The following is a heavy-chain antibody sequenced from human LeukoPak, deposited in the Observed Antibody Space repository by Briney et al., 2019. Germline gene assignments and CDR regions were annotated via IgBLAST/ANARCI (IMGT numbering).Heavy chain of an antibody. J-gene: IGHJ4*02. D-gene: IGHD1-1*01. CDR3: ARITEWNDFDY. CDR2: IYYSGST. V-gene: IGHV4-59*01. CDR1: GGSISSYY. Sequence: SETLSLTCTVSGGSISSYYWSWIRQPPGKGLEWIGYIYYSGSTNYNPSLKSRVTISVDTSKNQFSLKLRSVSAADTAIYYCARITEWNDFDYWGQGTLVNVSS.